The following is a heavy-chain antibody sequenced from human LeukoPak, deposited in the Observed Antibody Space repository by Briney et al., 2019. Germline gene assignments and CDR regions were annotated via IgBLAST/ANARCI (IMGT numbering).Heavy chain of an antibody. V-gene: IGHV4-38-2*01. CDR1: GYSISSGYY. CDR2: IYHSGST. J-gene: IGHJ1*01. D-gene: IGHD6-13*01. CDR3: ARQEIAAAGTYFQH. Sequence: SETLSLTCAVSGYSISSGYYWGWIRQPPGKGLEWIGSIYHSGSTYYQPSLKSRVTISGDTSKNQFYLKLSSVTAADTAVYYCARQEIAAAGTYFQHWGQGTLVTVSS.